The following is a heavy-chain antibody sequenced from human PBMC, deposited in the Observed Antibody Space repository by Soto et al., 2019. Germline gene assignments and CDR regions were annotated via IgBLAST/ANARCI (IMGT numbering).Heavy chain of an antibody. CDR2: ISAYNGNT. CDR1: GYNFISHS. CDR3: ARGAFCCGATGCRDMDV. Sequence: QIQLVQSGGEVKKPGASVKVSCKSSGYNFISHSITWVRQAPGQGLEWMGRISAYNGNTNHAQKFQGRLTMTTDTSTSTAYMELRSLRSDDTAVYYCARGAFCCGATGCRDMDVWGQGTPVTVSS. D-gene: IGHD2-21*01. V-gene: IGHV1-18*01. J-gene: IGHJ6*02.